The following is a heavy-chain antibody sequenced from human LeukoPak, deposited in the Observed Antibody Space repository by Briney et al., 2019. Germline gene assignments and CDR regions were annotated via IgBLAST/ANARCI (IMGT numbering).Heavy chain of an antibody. CDR2: ISGSGGST. J-gene: IGHJ6*03. CDR1: GFTFSSYA. D-gene: IGHD2-2*01. Sequence: GGSLRLSCAASGFTFSSYAMSWVRQAPGKGLEWVSAISGSGGSTYYADSVKGRFTISRDNSKNTLYLQMNSLRAEDTAVYYCAKVVYCSSTSCYVYYYYYYMDVWGKGTTVTVSS. CDR3: AKVVYCSSTSCYVYYYYYYMDV. V-gene: IGHV3-23*01.